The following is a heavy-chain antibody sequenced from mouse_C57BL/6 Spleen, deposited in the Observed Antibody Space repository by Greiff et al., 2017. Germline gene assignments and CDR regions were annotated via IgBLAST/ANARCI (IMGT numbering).Heavy chain of an antibody. D-gene: IGHD2-14*01. Sequence: EVQLQQSGAELVKPGASVKLSCTASGFNIKDYYMHWVKQRTEQGLEWIGRIDPEDGETKYAPQFQGKATITADTSSNTAYLQLSSLTSEDTAVYYCAREVPVGFAYWGQGTLVTVSA. CDR3: AREVPVGFAY. V-gene: IGHV14-2*01. J-gene: IGHJ3*01. CDR2: IDPEDGET. CDR1: GFNIKDYY.